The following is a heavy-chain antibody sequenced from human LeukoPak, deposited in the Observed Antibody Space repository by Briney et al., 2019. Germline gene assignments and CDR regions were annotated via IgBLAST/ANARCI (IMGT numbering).Heavy chain of an antibody. CDR1: GYTFTSYG. J-gene: IGHJ6*03. CDR3: AANDYGGLYYYYYMNV. CDR2: IIPIFGTA. V-gene: IGHV1-69*05. Sequence: SVKVSCKASGYTFTSYGISWVRQAPGQGLEWMGGIIPIFGTANYAQKFQGRVTITTDESTSTAYMELSSLRSEDAAVYYCAANDYGGLYYYYYMNVWGKGTTVTVSS. D-gene: IGHD4-23*01.